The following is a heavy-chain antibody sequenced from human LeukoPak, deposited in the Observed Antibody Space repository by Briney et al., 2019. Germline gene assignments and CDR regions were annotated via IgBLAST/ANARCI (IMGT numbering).Heavy chain of an antibody. D-gene: IGHD5-12*01. CDR3: ARDLGYSGFDWAP. CDR2: ISSSGNT. Sequence: SETLSLTCTVSGYSISSGYYWGWIRQPPGKRLEWVGSISSSGNTYYNPTLKSRVTISVDTSKNLFSLNPTSVTAADAAVYYCARDLGYSGFDWAPWGQGTLVTVSS. V-gene: IGHV4-38-2*02. J-gene: IGHJ5*02. CDR1: GYSISSGYY.